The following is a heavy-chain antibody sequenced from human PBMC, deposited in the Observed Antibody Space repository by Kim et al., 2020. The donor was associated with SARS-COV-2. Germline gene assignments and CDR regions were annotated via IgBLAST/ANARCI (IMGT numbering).Heavy chain of an antibody. D-gene: IGHD4-17*01. V-gene: IGHV1-69*13. CDR2: IIPIFGTA. CDR1: GGTFSSYA. J-gene: IGHJ4*02. Sequence: SVKVSCKASGGTFSSYAISWVRQAPGQGLEWMGGIIPIFGTANYAQKFQGRVTITADESTSTAYMELSSLRSEDTAVYYCAREGTTVTSTFDYWGQGTLVTVSS. CDR3: AREGTTVTSTFDY.